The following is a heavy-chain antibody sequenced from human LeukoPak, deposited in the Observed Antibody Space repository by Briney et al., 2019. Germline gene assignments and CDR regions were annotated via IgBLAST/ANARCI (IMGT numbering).Heavy chain of an antibody. Sequence: GGSLRLSCAASGFTFSTYAMTWVRQAPGKGLEWVSLISGTGGSTYYADSVKGRFTISRDNSKNTLYLQMNSLRAEDTAVYYCAREESGSYSSWGQGTLVTVSS. D-gene: IGHD1-26*01. CDR2: ISGTGGST. CDR1: GFTFSTYA. CDR3: AREESGSYSS. J-gene: IGHJ5*02. V-gene: IGHV3-23*01.